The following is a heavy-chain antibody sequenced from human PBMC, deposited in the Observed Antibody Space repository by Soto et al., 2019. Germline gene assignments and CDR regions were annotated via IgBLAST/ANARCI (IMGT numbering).Heavy chain of an antibody. V-gene: IGHV3-30*18. Sequence: QVQLVESGGGVVQPGRSLRLSCAASGFTFSSYGMHWVRQAPGKGLGWVAVISYDGSNKYYADSVKGRFTISRDNSKNTLYLQMNSLRAEDTAVYYCAKSLAEYQPLLSQAVATYDYWGQGTLVTVSS. CDR1: GFTFSSYG. CDR3: AKSLAEYQPLLSQAVATYDY. CDR2: ISYDGSNK. J-gene: IGHJ4*02. D-gene: IGHD2-21*02.